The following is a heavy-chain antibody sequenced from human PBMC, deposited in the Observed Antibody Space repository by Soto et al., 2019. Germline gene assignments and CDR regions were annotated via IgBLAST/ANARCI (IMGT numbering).Heavy chain of an antibody. CDR1: GGTFSSYA. V-gene: IGHV1-69*12. CDR2: IIPIFATA. J-gene: IGHJ6*02. CDR3: AHCLSGVNYYSGMDV. Sequence: QVQLVQSGAEVKKPGSSVKVSCKASGGTFSSYAINWVRQAPGQGLEWMGGIIPIFATADYAQKFQGRVTSTAAEATSTAYMELSSLTSADTASYFCAHCLSGVNYYSGMDVWGPGTTVTVSS. D-gene: IGHD3-10*02.